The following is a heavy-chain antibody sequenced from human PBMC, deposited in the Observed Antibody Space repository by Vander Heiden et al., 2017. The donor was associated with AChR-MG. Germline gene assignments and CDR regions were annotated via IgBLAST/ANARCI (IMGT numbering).Heavy chain of an antibody. CDR3: ARGVTMARWYFDL. Sequence: EVQLVQSGAEVKKPGESRKISCKGFGYSFTSYWIGWVRQMPGKGLEWMGIIYPGDSDTRYSPSFQGQVTISADKSISTAYLQWSSLKASDTATYYCARGVTMARWYFDLWGRGTLVTVSS. J-gene: IGHJ2*01. CDR2: IYPGDSDT. D-gene: IGHD6-19*01. CDR1: GYSFTSYW. V-gene: IGHV5-51*01.